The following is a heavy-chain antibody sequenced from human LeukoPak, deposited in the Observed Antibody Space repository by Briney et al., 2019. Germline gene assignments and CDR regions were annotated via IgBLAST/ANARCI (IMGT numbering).Heavy chain of an antibody. CDR2: IYPGGSST. CDR3: TRVGYCATTSCRTAFDI. Sequence: GSLKISCAVSGFTFNSYWMHWVRQMPGKGLEWVSSIYPGGSSTSYTDSVKGRVTISSDNAKSTLYLQMNSLKAEDTAVYYCTRVGYCATTSCRTAFDIWGQGPVVPVPS. V-gene: IGHV3-74*01. J-gene: IGHJ3*02. CDR1: GFTFNSYW. D-gene: IGHD2-2*01.